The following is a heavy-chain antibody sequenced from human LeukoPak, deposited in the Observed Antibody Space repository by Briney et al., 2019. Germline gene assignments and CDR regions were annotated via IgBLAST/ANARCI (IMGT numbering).Heavy chain of an antibody. D-gene: IGHD2-21*02. V-gene: IGHV1-69*05. CDR3: AADHGYCGGDCHYYGMDV. CDR1: GGTFSSYA. J-gene: IGHJ6*02. CDR2: IIPIFGTA. Sequence: SVKVSCKASGGTFSSYAISWVRQAPGQGLEWMGGIIPIFGTANYAQKFQERVTITRDMSTSTAYMELSSLRSEDTAVYYCAADHGYCGGDCHYYGMDVWGQGTTVTVSS.